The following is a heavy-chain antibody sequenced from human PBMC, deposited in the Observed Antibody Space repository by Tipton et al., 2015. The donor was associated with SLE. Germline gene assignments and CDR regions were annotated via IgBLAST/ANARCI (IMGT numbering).Heavy chain of an antibody. CDR2: ISAYNGNT. V-gene: IGHV1-18*01. D-gene: IGHD1-26*01. CDR1: GYSFTNYG. J-gene: IGHJ4*02. Sequence: QSGPEVKKPGASVKVSCKASGYSFTNYGISWVRQAPGQGLEWMGWISAYNGNTNYAQRLQGRVTMTTDTSTSTAYMELGSLGSDDTAVYYCARSGGWIGAIYYFDYWGQGTLVTVSS. CDR3: ARSGGWIGAIYYFDY.